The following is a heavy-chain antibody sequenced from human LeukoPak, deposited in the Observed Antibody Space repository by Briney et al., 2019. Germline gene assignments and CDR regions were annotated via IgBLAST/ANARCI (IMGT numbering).Heavy chain of an antibody. CDR3: AKKRDYYGSGSYSHYFDY. Sequence: PGGSLRLSCAASGFTFSSYAMHWVRQAPGKGLEWVAVISYDGSNKYYADSVKGRFTISRDNSKNTLYLQMNSLRAEDTAVYYCAKKRDYYGSGSYSHYFDYWGQGTLVTVSS. D-gene: IGHD3-10*01. V-gene: IGHV3-30-3*01. CDR1: GFTFSSYA. J-gene: IGHJ4*02. CDR2: ISYDGSNK.